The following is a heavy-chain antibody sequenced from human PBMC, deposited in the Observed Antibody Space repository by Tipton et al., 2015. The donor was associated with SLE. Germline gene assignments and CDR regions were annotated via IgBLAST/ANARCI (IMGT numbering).Heavy chain of an antibody. CDR2: VHNSGSS. CDR1: GGSISRYY. CDR3: VRYMTKVTPYNYYGLDV. V-gene: IGHV4-59*08. J-gene: IGHJ6*02. D-gene: IGHD4-17*01. Sequence: TLSLTCKVSGGSISRYYWSRIRQPPGKGLEWIGYVHNSGSSNYNPSLKSRVTFSVDTSKNQVSLKLTSVTAADTALYYCVRYMTKVTPYNYYGLDVWGQGTTVIVSS.